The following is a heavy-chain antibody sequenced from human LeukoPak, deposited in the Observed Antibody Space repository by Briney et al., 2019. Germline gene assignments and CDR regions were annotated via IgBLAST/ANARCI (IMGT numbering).Heavy chain of an antibody. CDR2: INPNSGGT. D-gene: IGHD1-26*01. CDR1: GYTFTGYY. J-gene: IGHJ4*02. Sequence: ASVKVSCKASGYTFTGYYMHWVRQAPGQGLEWMGWINPNSGGTNYAQKFQGRVTMTRDTSISTAYMELSRLRSDDTAVYYCARSIVAGWKDIDYWGQGTLVTVSS. CDR3: ARSIVAGWKDIDY. V-gene: IGHV1-2*02.